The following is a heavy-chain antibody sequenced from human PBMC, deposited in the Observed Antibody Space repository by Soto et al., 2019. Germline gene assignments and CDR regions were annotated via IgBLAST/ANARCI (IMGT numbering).Heavy chain of an antibody. CDR2: FYSSGST. CDR1: GGSISSGGVY. J-gene: IGHJ4*02. Sequence: QVQLQESGPGLVKPSQTLSLTCTVSGGSISSGGVYWHWIRRHPGKGLEWIGYFYSSGSTYFNPSIKSPVTISLDTSKSQFSLNVTSVAAADTAVYFCARGWQSVTGTFDYSGQGTLVTVSS. CDR3: ARGWQSVTGTFDY. V-gene: IGHV4-31*01. D-gene: IGHD1-20*01.